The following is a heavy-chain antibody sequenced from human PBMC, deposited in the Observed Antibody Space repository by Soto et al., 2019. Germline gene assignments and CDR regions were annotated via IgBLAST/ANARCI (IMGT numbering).Heavy chain of an antibody. J-gene: IGHJ4*02. Sequence: EVQLVESGGGLVQPGGSLRLSCAASGFTFSSYSMNWVRQAPGKGLEWVSYISSSSSTIYYADSVKGRFTNSRDKAKNSLYLQMNSLRAEDTAVYYCPTFPLLWFGEGPLWGQGTLVTVSS. D-gene: IGHD3-10*01. CDR2: ISSSSSTI. CDR3: PTFPLLWFGEGPL. CDR1: GFTFSSYS. V-gene: IGHV3-48*01.